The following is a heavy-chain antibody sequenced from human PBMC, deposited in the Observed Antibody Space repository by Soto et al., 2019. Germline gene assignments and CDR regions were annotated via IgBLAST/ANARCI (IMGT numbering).Heavy chain of an antibody. Sequence: ASVKVSSTASGYTFTGYEMHWVRQAPGQGLEWMGWINPNSGGTNYAQKFQGRVTMTRDTSISTAYMELSRLRSDDTAVYYCARGADYYYYYYGMDVWGQGTTVTVSS. CDR1: GYTFTGYE. V-gene: IGHV1-2*02. J-gene: IGHJ6*02. CDR3: ARGADYYYYYYGMDV. CDR2: INPNSGGT.